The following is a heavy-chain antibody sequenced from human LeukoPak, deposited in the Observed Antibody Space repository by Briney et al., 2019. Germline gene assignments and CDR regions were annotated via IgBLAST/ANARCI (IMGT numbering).Heavy chain of an antibody. J-gene: IGHJ4*02. D-gene: IGHD4-23*01. Sequence: PGGSLRLSCAASGFTFSNAWMNWVRQAPGQGLEWVGRVKGKTDGWTTDYAASVKGRFIISRDDSENTMYLQMDSLKTEDTAVYYCVTHYCSKTARFPWVRGELDYWGQGALVTVSS. CDR2: VKGKTDGWTT. CDR3: VTHYCSKTARFPWVRGELDY. V-gene: IGHV3-15*01. CDR1: GFTFSNAW.